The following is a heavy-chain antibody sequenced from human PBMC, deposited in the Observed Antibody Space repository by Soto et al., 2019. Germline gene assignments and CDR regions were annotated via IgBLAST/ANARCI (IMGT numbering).Heavy chain of an antibody. CDR1: GGTFSSYA. J-gene: IGHJ4*02. D-gene: IGHD3-22*01. Sequence: SVKVSCKASGGTFSSYAISWVRQAPGQGLEWMGGIIPIFGTANYAQKFQGRVTITADESTSTAYMELSSLRSEDTAVYYCARSLLREVPLDYWGQGTLVTVSS. CDR2: IIPIFGTA. CDR3: ARSLLREVPLDY. V-gene: IGHV1-69*13.